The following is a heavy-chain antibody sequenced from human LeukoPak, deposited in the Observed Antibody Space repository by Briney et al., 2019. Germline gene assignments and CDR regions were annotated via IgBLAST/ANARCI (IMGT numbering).Heavy chain of an antibody. J-gene: IGHJ6*02. D-gene: IGHD6-19*01. V-gene: IGHV1-18*01. Sequence: ASVKVSCKASGYTFTSYGISWVRQAPGQGLEWMGWISAYNGNTNYAQKLQGRVTMTTDTSTSTAYMELRSLRSDDTAVYYCARGSSSGWYTNYYYGMDVWGQGTTVTVSS. CDR1: GYTFTSYG. CDR3: ARGSSSGWYTNYYYGMDV. CDR2: ISAYNGNT.